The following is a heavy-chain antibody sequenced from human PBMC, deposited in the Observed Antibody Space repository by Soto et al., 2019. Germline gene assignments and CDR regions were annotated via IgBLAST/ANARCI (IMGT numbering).Heavy chain of an antibody. J-gene: IGHJ4*02. CDR2: RYDDEST. V-gene: IGHV4-39*07. CDR3: ARRYGSAIDY. D-gene: IGHD1-26*01. CDR1: GDSIRNRNYY. Sequence: SETLSLTCTVSGDSIRNRNYYWGWIRQPPGKGLEWIVSRYDDESTYYNPSLKSRVTVSVDTSKNQFSLKLTSVTAADTAVYYCARRYGSAIDYWGQGTLVTVSS.